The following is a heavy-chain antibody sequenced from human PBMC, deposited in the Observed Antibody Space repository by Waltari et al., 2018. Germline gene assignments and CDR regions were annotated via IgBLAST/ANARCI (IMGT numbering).Heavy chain of an antibody. CDR3: ARVPEGCTGGVCYYFDY. Sequence: QVQLVQSGAEVKKPGSSVKVSCMASGGTFSSYAISWVRQAPGQGLEWMGGIIPIFGTANYAQKFQGRVTITADESTSTAYMELSSLRSEDTAVYYCARVPEGCTGGVCYYFDYWGQGTLVTVSS. J-gene: IGHJ4*02. CDR2: IIPIFGTA. D-gene: IGHD2-8*02. V-gene: IGHV1-69*13. CDR1: GGTFSSYA.